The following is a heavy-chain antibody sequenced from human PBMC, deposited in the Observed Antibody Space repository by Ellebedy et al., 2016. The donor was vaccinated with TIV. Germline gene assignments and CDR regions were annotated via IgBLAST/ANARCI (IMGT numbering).Heavy chain of an antibody. Sequence: GGSLRLSCAASGFTFSSYWITWVRQAPGKGLEWVAIIEQDGSKKYYVGSVKGRFTISRDNAQSSLYLQMNSLRAEDTAVYYCARVGYNGWDFDYWGQGTLVTVSS. J-gene: IGHJ4*02. CDR3: ARVGYNGWDFDY. CDR2: IEQDGSKK. D-gene: IGHD6-19*01. V-gene: IGHV3-7*01. CDR1: GFTFSSYW.